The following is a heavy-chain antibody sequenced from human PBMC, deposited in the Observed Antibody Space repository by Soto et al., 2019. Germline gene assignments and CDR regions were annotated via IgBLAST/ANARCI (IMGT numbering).Heavy chain of an antibody. CDR3: AREVVVSRGASYFGY. J-gene: IGHJ4*02. D-gene: IGHD2-2*01. CDR1: GGSISSGGYS. Sequence: SETLSLTCTVSGGSISSGGYSCNWIRQPPGKGLEWIGYIYHSGSTYYNPSLKGRFTISRDNTKNSLYLQMNSLRAEDTAIYYCAREVVVSRGASYFGYWGPGTLVTVSS. CDR2: IYHSGST. V-gene: IGHV4-30-2*01.